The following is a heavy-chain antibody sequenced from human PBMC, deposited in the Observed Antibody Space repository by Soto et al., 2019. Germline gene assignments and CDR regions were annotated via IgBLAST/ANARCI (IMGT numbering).Heavy chain of an antibody. CDR1: GDSIGTTHSY. V-gene: IGHV4-39*01. CDR2: IHYSGST. D-gene: IGHD2-8*01. Sequence: PSETLSLTCTVSGDSIGTTHSYWAWIRQSPGKGLEWIGNIHYSGSTYYMPSLRSRVTLSVDTSKNQFSLRRTFVTAEDTAVYYCARHEGNGNVWPLDYWGQGILVTVSS. CDR3: ARHEGNGNVWPLDY. J-gene: IGHJ4*02.